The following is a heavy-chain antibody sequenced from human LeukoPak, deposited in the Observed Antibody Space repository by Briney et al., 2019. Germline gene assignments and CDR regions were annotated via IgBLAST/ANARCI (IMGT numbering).Heavy chain of an antibody. CDR3: AKDGRGYSYGWMVY. CDR2: ISGSGDNT. J-gene: IGHJ4*02. CDR1: GFTFSSYA. V-gene: IGHV3-23*01. D-gene: IGHD5-18*01. Sequence: GGSLRLSCAASGFTFSSYAMSWVRQAPGKGLEWVSAISGSGDNTYYADSVKGRFTISRDNSKNTLYLQMNSLRAEDTAVYYCAKDGRGYSYGWMVYWGQGTLVTVSS.